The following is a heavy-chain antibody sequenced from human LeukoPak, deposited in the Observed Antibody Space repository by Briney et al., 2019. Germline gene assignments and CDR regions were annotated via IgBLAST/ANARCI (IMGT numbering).Heavy chain of an antibody. Sequence: ASVKVSCKASGYTFTSYGISWVRQAPGQGLEWMGWISAYNGNTNYAQELQGRVTMTTDTSTSTAYMELRSLRSDDTAVYYCARAAETIVVVPAASSYYHYYGMDVWGQGTTVTVSS. V-gene: IGHV1-18*01. D-gene: IGHD2-2*01. CDR3: ARAAETIVVVPAASSYYHYYGMDV. J-gene: IGHJ6*02. CDR2: ISAYNGNT. CDR1: GYTFTSYG.